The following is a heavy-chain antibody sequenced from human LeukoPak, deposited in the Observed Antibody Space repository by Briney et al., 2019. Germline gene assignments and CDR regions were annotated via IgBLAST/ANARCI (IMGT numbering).Heavy chain of an antibody. CDR1: GFTFSSYG. D-gene: IGHD3-10*02. Sequence: GGSLRLSCAASGFTFSSYGMSWVRQAPGKGLEWVSYISSSGSTIYYADSVKGRFTISRDNAKNSLYLQMNSLRAEDTAVYYCAELGITMIGGVWGKGTTVTVSS. CDR3: AELGITMIGGV. CDR2: ISSSGSTI. V-gene: IGHV3-48*04. J-gene: IGHJ6*04.